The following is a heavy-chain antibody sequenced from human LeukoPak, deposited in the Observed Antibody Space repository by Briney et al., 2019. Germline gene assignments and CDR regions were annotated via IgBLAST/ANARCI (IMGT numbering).Heavy chain of an antibody. J-gene: IGHJ4*02. D-gene: IGHD7-27*01. Sequence: PGGSLRLSCAASGFTFSSYGMSWVRQAPGKGLEWVANIKQDGSEKYYADSVKGRFTISRDNSKNTLYLQMNSLRAEDTAVYYCAKVGGWGSGGEAYWGQGTLVTVSS. CDR1: GFTFSSYG. V-gene: IGHV3-7*01. CDR3: AKVGGWGSGGEAY. CDR2: IKQDGSEK.